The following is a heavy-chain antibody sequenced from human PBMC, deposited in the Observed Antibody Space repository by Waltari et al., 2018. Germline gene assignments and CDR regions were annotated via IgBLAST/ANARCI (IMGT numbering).Heavy chain of an antibody. CDR3: ARDLEITFGGVTGGDY. CDR2: ISYDGSGE. CDR1: AFTFTTYS. Sequence: QVQLVESGGGVVQPGRSLRPSCAASAFTFTTYSMHWVRQAPGKGLEWVAFISYDGSGEFYADSVKGRFTISRDNSMNTLYLQMDTLRPEDTALYYCARDLEITFGGVTGGDYWGQGTLVTVSS. V-gene: IGHV3-30*01. J-gene: IGHJ4*02. D-gene: IGHD3-16*01.